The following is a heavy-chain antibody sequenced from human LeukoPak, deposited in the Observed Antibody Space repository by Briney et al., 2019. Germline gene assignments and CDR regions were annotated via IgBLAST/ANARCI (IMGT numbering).Heavy chain of an antibody. CDR3: ASLTLYDSSEEYLLTNDYW. CDR2: ISAYNGNT. J-gene: IGHJ4*02. Sequence: ASVKVSCKASGYTFTSYGISWVRQAPGQGLEWMGWISAYNGNTNYAQKFQGRVTMTRDTSISTAYMELSRLRSDDTAVYYCASLTLYDSSEEYLLTNDYWWGQGTLVTVSS. D-gene: IGHD3-22*01. V-gene: IGHV1-18*01. CDR1: GYTFTSYG.